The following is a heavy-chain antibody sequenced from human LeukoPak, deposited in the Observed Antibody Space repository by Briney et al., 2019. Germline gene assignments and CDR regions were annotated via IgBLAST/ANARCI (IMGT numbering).Heavy chain of an antibody. CDR3: ARGDPSGSRTFDY. D-gene: IGHD6-25*01. J-gene: IGHJ4*02. V-gene: IGHV4-34*01. CDR1: GGSFSGYY. Sequence: SETLSLTCAVYGGSFSGYYWSWIRQPPGKGLEWIGEINHSGSTNYNPSLKSRVTISVDTSKNQFSLKLSSVTAADTAVYYCARGDPSGSRTFDYWGQGTLVTVSS. CDR2: INHSGST.